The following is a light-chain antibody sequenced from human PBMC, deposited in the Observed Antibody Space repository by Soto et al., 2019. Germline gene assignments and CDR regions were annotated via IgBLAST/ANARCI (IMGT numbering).Light chain of an antibody. J-gene: IGKJ5*01. Sequence: DIVLTQAPATLSVSPGERATLSCRASQTVSSNLAWYQQRPGQAPRLLIYGASTRATGIPDRFSGSGSGTDFTLTISRLEPEDFAVYYCQQYGNSPIPFGQGRRLEIK. V-gene: IGKV3-20*01. CDR2: GAS. CDR1: QTVSSN. CDR3: QQYGNSPIP.